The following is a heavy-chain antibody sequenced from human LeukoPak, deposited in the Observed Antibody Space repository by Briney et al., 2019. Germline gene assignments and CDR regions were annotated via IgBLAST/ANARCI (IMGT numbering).Heavy chain of an antibody. CDR2: INHSGST. V-gene: IGHV4-34*01. J-gene: IGHJ1*01. CDR1: GGSFSGYY. D-gene: IGHD3-22*01. Sequence: SETLSLTCAVYGGSFSGYYWSWIRQPPGKGLEWIGEINHSGSTNYNPSLKSRVTISVDTSKDQFSLKLSSVTAADTAVYYCAREDDYDSSGYYYEPSEYFQHWSQGTLVTVSP. CDR3: AREDDYDSSGYYYEPSEYFQH.